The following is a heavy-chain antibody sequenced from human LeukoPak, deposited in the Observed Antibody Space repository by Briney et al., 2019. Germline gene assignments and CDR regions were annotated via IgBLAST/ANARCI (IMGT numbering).Heavy chain of an antibody. CDR1: GGSISSYY. CDR3: ARLYCSSTSCPIDP. V-gene: IGHV4-4*09. Sequence: PSETLSLTCTVSGGSISSYYWSWIRQPPGKGLEWIGYIYTSGSTNYNPYLKSRVTISVDTSKNQFSLKLSSVTAADTAVYYCARLYCSSTSCPIDPWGQGTLVTVSS. D-gene: IGHD2-2*01. J-gene: IGHJ5*02. CDR2: IYTSGST.